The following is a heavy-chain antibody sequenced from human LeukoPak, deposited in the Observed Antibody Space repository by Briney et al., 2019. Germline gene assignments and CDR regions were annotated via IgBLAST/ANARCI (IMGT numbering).Heavy chain of an antibody. V-gene: IGHV4-4*07. CDR3: ARARHPSITIFGVVTNDAFDI. Sequence: SETLSLTCTVSGGSISGYYWSWVRQPAGKALESIGRIYTSGSTNYNPSLKSRVTMSLDTSKNQFSLNLSSVTAADTAVYYCARARHPSITIFGVVTNDAFDIWGQGTMVTVSS. CDR1: GGSISGYY. D-gene: IGHD3-3*01. J-gene: IGHJ3*02. CDR2: IYTSGST.